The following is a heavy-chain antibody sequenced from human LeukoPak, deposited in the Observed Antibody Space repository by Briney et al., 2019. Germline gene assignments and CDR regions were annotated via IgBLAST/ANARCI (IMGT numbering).Heavy chain of an antibody. D-gene: IGHD6-19*01. CDR3: ARDLSASVADFDY. Sequence: GASVKVSCKASGYTFTGYNMHWVRQAPGQGLEWMGRINPNSGGTNYAQRFQGRVTMTRDTSINTAYMELSRLRSDDTAVCYCARDLSASVADFDYWGQGTLVTVSS. CDR2: INPNSGGT. CDR1: GYTFTGYN. V-gene: IGHV1-2*06. J-gene: IGHJ4*02.